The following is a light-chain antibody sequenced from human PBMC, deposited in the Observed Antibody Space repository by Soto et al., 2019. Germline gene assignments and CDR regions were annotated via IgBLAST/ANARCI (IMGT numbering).Light chain of an antibody. Sequence: QSVLTQPPSASGTPGQRVTISCYGSSSNIGSNTVNWYQQFPGTAPKLLIYTNNQRPSGVPDRFSGSKSGTSASLVISGLQSEDEADYYCAAWDDSLNGVVFGGGTKVTVL. J-gene: IGLJ2*01. CDR2: TNN. V-gene: IGLV1-44*01. CDR3: AAWDDSLNGVV. CDR1: SSNIGSNT.